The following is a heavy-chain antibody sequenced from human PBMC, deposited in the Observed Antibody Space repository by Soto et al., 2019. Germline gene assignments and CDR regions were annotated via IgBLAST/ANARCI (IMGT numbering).Heavy chain of an antibody. CDR3: ARELRSSAVAGFDY. J-gene: IGHJ4*02. CDR2: IYHSGST. V-gene: IGHV4-38-2*01. Sequence: SETLSLTCAVSSFSISSGYYWGWVRQPPGKGLEWIGSIYHSGSTNYNPSLKSRVTMSVDTSKNQFSLKLSSVTAADTAVYYCARELRSSAVAGFDYWGQGTLVTVSS. CDR1: SFSISSGYY. D-gene: IGHD6-19*01.